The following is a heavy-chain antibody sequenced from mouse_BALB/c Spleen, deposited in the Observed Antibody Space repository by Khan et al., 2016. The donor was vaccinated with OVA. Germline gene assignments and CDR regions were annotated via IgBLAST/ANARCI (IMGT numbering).Heavy chain of an antibody. D-gene: IGHD2-3*01. V-gene: IGHV5-6-3*01. CDR3: SRDGYYETYFDY. J-gene: IGHJ2*01. CDR2: INSNGGST. CDR1: GFTFNNYG. Sequence: EVELVESGGGLVQPGGSLKLSCAASGFTFNNYGMSWIRQTPDKRLELVATINSNGGSTYYPDSVKGRFTISRDNGQNTLYLQMSSLKSEDTVMYYCSRDGYYETYFDYWGQGTTLTVSS.